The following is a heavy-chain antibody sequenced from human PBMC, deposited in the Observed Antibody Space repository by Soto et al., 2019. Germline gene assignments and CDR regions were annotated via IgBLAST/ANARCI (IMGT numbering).Heavy chain of an antibody. D-gene: IGHD4-17*01. Sequence: GRSLSLSWAASGFTFSSAWMHWVRQVPRRGLGWVSDIKTDGSATSYADSVKGRFSISRDTAENTLYLQVNSLRAEDTSVYHCARAAPFNYGGNSGFDYGAKETRVTVS. CDR1: GFTFSSAW. V-gene: IGHV3-74*01. CDR3: ARAAPFNYGGNSGFDY. J-gene: IGHJ4*01. CDR2: IKTDGSAT.